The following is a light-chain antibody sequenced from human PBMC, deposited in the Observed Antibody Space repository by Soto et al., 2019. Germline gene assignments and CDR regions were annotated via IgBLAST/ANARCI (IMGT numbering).Light chain of an antibody. CDR1: SSDVGGDSY. CDR2: DVS. V-gene: IGLV2-14*01. J-gene: IGLJ1*01. CDR3: ASYTASSTYV. Sequence: QSVLTQPASVSGSPGQSIAIACTGTSSDVGGDSYVSWYQQQPGQAPKLVISDVSNRPSGVSDRFSCSKYGNTASLTISGLQTEDEADYYCASYTASSTYVFGTGTELTVL.